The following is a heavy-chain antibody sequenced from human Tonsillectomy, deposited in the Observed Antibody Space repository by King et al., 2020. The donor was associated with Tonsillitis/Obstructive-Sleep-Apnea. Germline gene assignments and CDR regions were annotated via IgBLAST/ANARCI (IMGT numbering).Heavy chain of an antibody. Sequence: VQLVESGGVVVQPGGSLRLSCAASGFTFDDYTMLWVRQAPGKGLEWVSLISWDGVSIYYADSVKGRFTISRDNSKNSLYLQMNSLRTEDTALYYCAKDSSSSSGYDFMGGTLIDFWGQGTLVTVAA. J-gene: IGHJ4*02. CDR3: AKDSSSSSGYDFMGGTLIDF. D-gene: IGHD6-6*01. CDR2: ISWDGVSI. CDR1: GFTFDDYT. V-gene: IGHV3-43*01.